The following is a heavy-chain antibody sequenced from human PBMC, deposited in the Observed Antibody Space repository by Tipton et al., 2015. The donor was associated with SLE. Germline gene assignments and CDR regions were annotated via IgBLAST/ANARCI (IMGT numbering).Heavy chain of an antibody. J-gene: IGHJ4*02. V-gene: IGHV3-74*03. CDR2: INIDGSYT. D-gene: IGHD1-14*01. Sequence: SLRLSCAASGLTLRNYWIHWVRQAPGKGLVWVSRINIDGSYTKSADSVNGRFTISRDNAKNSLFLQMNSLRADDTAVYYCARDISSPRAYFDLWGQGTLVTVSS. CDR1: GLTLRNYW. CDR3: ARDISSPRAYFDL.